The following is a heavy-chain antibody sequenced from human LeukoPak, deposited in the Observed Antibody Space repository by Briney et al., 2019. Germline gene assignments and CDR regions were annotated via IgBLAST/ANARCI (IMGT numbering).Heavy chain of an antibody. D-gene: IGHD2-21*02. CDR2: IYRGDSDT. CDR1: GYIFTSYW. V-gene: IGHV5-51*01. CDR3: ARAHAYCGGDCYSNYFDY. J-gene: IGHJ4*02. Sequence: AGESLEISCQGSGYIFTSYWIGGVRQLPGKGLEGVGNIYRGDSDTRYSPSFQGQVTISADKSISTAYLQWSSLKASDTAMYYCARAHAYCGGDCYSNYFDYWGQGTLVTVSS.